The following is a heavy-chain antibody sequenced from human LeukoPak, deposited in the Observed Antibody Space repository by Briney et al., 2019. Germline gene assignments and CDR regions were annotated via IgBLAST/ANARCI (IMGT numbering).Heavy chain of an antibody. CDR2: IFQSGST. J-gene: IGHJ4*02. Sequence: PSETLSLTCAVSGASISGSNWWSWVRQPPGKGLEWIGEIFQSGSTNYNPSLKSRVTISVDKPKNQFSLKLNSVTAADTAVYYCARVVYYDSSGYCPGGYFDYWGQGILVTVSS. CDR3: ARVVYYDSSGYCPGGYFDY. D-gene: IGHD3-22*01. V-gene: IGHV4-4*02. CDR1: GASISGSNW.